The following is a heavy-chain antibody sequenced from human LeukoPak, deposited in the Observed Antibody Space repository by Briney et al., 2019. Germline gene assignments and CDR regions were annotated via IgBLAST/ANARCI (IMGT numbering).Heavy chain of an antibody. CDR1: GYTFTGYY. J-gene: IGHJ6*03. D-gene: IGHD3-9*01. CDR3: ARAPPKYDILTGYSHYYYYMDV. CDR2: SNPNSGGT. V-gene: IGHV1-2*02. Sequence: ASVKVSCKASGYTFTGYYMHWVRRAPGQGLEWMGWSNPNSGGTNYAQKFQGRVTMTRDTSISTAYMELSRLRSDDTAVYYCARAPPKYDILTGYSHYYYYMDVWGKGTTVTVSS.